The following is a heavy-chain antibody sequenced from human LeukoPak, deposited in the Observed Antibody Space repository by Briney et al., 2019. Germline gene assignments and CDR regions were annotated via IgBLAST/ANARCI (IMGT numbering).Heavy chain of an antibody. CDR3: ARDNPGYYDSSGYFY. CDR2: IYRGGNS. Sequence: GGSLRLSCAASGFTFSSYAMSWVRQAPGQGLEWISLIYRGGNSYYADSVKGRFTISRDNSKNTLYLQMNSLRAEDTAVYYCARDNPGYYDSSGYFYWGQGTLVTVSS. D-gene: IGHD3-22*01. V-gene: IGHV3-53*01. CDR1: GFTFSSYA. J-gene: IGHJ4*02.